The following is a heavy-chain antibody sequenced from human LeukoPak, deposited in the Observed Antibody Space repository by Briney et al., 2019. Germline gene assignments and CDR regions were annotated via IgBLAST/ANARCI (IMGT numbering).Heavy chain of an antibody. CDR1: GFTFSSYS. CDR3: ASLWAVVGGRYAFDI. D-gene: IGHD1-26*01. CDR2: ISSSSSYI. Sequence: PGGSLRLSCAASGFTFSSYSMDWVRQAPGKGLEWVSSISSSSSYIYYADSVKGRFTISRDNAKNSLYLQMNSLRAEDTAVYYCASLWAVVGGRYAFDIWGQGTMVTVSS. V-gene: IGHV3-21*01. J-gene: IGHJ3*02.